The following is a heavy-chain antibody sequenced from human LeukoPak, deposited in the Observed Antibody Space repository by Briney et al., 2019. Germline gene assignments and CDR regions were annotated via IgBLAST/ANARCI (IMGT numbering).Heavy chain of an antibody. J-gene: IGHJ5*02. CDR2: IYYSGST. CDR3: ARTRIRGEGWFDP. V-gene: IGHV4-61*08. CDR1: GGSISSGGYY. Sequence: SETLSLTCTVSGGSISSGGYYWSWIRQPPGKGLEWIGYIYYSGSTYYNPSLKSRVTMSVDTSKNQFSLKLSSVTAVDTAVYYCARTRIRGEGWFDPWGQGTLVTVSS. D-gene: IGHD3-10*01.